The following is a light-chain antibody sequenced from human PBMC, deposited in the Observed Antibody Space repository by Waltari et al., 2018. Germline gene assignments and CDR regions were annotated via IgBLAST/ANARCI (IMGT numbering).Light chain of an antibody. CDR2: AAA. V-gene: IGKV1-8*01. Sequence: AXRMTQSPSSFSASTGDRVTITCRASQGISSYLAWYQQKPGKAPKLLIYAAATLQSGVPSRXSGSXSGTDXTLXIXCLXSEDFATXYCXXXXXYPXTFGQXXKVEXK. CDR3: XXXXXYPXT. J-gene: IGKJ1*01. CDR1: QGISSY.